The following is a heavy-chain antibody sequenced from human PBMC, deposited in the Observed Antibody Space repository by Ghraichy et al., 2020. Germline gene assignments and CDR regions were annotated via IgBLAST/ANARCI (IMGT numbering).Heavy chain of an antibody. J-gene: IGHJ4*02. D-gene: IGHD1-14*01. CDR3: VRSYKDGLRHFDY. V-gene: IGHV3-74*01. Sequence: GGSLRLSCAASGFSFTDYWMHWVRQTPGRGLEWVSHLNTDGTTVNYADSVKGRFTISRDNAKNTVYLQMISLTVEDTAFYYCVRSYKDGLRHFDYWGQGTLVTFSS. CDR1: GFSFTDYW. CDR2: LNTDGTTV.